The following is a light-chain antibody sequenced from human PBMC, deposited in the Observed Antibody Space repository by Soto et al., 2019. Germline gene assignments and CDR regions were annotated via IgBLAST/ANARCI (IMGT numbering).Light chain of an antibody. J-gene: IGLJ1*01. CDR1: SSDVGGYNY. CDR3: TSYTSDTTDV. V-gene: IGLV2-14*01. CDR2: EVS. Sequence: QSVLTQPASVSGSPGQSITISCTGTSSDVGGYNYVSWYQQHPGKAPKLLIYEVSNRPSGVSNRFSGSKSGNTASLTISGLQADDEADYFCTSYTSDTTDVFGTGTKLTVL.